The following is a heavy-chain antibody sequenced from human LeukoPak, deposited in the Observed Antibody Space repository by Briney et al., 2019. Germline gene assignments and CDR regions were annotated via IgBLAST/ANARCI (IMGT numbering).Heavy chain of an antibody. CDR1: GGSISSSNW. V-gene: IGHV4-4*02. J-gene: IGHJ5*02. CDR2: IYHSGST. CDR3: ARVDYGDYVGAADP. Sequence: SETLSLTCAVSGGSISSSNWWSWVRQPPGKGLEWIGEIYHSGSTNYNPSLKSRVTISVDKSKNQFSLKLSSVTAADTAVYYCARVDYGDYVGAADPWGQGTLVTVSS. D-gene: IGHD4-17*01.